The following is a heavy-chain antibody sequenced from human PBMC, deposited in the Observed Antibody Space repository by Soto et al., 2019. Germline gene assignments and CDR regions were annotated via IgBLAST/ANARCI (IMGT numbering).Heavy chain of an antibody. CDR1: GGSISSDSFY. CDR2: IYYSGDT. V-gene: IGHV4-39*01. D-gene: IGHD2-15*01. J-gene: IGHJ6*02. CDR3: ARNQPQRYCSGGTCRPAYGMGV. Sequence: PSETLSLTCTVSGGSISSDSFYWAWIRQPPGKGLEWIGIIYYSGDTYYNPSLAGRLTMSVDTSNQFSLTLRSVTAADTALYYCARNQPQRYCSGGTCRPAYGMGVWGQGTTVTV.